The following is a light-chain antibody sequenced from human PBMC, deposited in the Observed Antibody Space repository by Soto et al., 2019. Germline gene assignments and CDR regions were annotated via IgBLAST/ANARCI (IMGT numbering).Light chain of an antibody. Sequence: DIQMTQSPSTLSASVGDRVTITCRASQNIRAWLAWYQQKPGKAPKLLIYKASNLYSGVPSRFSGSASGTEFTLNISSLQPDDVAIYYCHQYNSYPWTFGQGTKVDIK. J-gene: IGKJ1*01. CDR3: HQYNSYPWT. V-gene: IGKV1-5*03. CDR2: KAS. CDR1: QNIRAW.